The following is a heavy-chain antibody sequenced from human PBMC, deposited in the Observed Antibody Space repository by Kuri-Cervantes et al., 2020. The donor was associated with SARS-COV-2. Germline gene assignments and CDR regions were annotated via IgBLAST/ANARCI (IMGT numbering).Heavy chain of an antibody. CDR2: INSDGSST. Sequence: GESLKISCAASGFTFSSYWMHWVRQAPGKGLVWVSRINSDGSSTSYADSVKGRFTISRDNAKNTLYLQMNSPRAEDTAVYYCARVGRYSYGFDYWGQGTLVTVSS. V-gene: IGHV3-74*01. CDR1: GFTFSSYW. CDR3: ARVGRYSYGFDY. J-gene: IGHJ4*02. D-gene: IGHD5-18*01.